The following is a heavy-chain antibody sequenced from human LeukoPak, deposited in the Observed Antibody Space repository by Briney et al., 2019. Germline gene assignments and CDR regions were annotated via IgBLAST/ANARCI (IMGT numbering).Heavy chain of an antibody. CDR3: ARPYGDGTIYGMDV. CDR2: IYSGGST. CDR1: GFTVCSNY. V-gene: IGHV3-66*01. J-gene: IGHJ6*02. D-gene: IGHD4-17*01. Sequence: PGGSLRLSCAASGFTVCSNYMSWVRQAPGKGLEWVSVIYSGGSTYYADSVKGRFTISRDNSKNTLYLQMNSLRAEDTAVYYCARPYGDGTIYGMDVWGQGTTVTVSS.